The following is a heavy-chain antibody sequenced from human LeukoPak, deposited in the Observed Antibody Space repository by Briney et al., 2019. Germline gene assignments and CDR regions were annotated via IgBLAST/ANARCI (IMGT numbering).Heavy chain of an antibody. CDR2: IYPGDSDT. CDR3: ARHIAVAGTNDAYYYYSYYTDV. CDR1: GCSFTSYW. J-gene: IGHJ6*03. V-gene: IGHV5-51*01. Sequence: GAALKISCKGSGCSFTSYWIGWVRQKPGKGLEGVGIIYPGDSDTRYSPSFQGQVTISADKSISTAYLQWSSLKASDTAMYYCARHIAVAGTNDAYYYYSYYTDVWGEGTTVTVSS. D-gene: IGHD6-19*01.